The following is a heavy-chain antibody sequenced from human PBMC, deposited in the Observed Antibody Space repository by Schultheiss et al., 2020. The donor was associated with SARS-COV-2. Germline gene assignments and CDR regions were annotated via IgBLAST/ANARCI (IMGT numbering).Heavy chain of an antibody. V-gene: IGHV3-30*04. CDR3: ARGRGGPLGNYMDV. CDR1: GFTFSSYA. Sequence: GGSLRLSCAASGFTFSSYAMHWVRQAPGKGLEWVAVISYDGSNKYYADSVKGRFTISRDNSKNTLYLQMNSLRAEDTAVYYCARGRGGPLGNYMDVWGKGTTVTVSS. D-gene: IGHD1-26*01. CDR2: ISYDGSNK. J-gene: IGHJ6*03.